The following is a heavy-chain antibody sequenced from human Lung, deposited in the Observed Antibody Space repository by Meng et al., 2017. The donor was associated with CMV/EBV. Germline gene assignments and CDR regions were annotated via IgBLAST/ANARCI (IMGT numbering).Heavy chain of an antibody. CDR3: ARGGKDIVVVPAPIDY. Sequence: GSLRLSCAVYGGSFSGYYWSWIRQPPGKGLEWIGEINHSGSTNYNPSLKSRVTISVDTSKNQFSLKLSSVTAADTAVYYCARGGKDIVVVPAPIDYWGQGTXVTVSS. CDR1: GGSFSGYY. CDR2: INHSGST. J-gene: IGHJ4*02. D-gene: IGHD2-2*01. V-gene: IGHV4-34*01.